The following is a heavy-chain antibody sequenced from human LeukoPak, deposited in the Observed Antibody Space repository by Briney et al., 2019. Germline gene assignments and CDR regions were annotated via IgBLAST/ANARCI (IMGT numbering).Heavy chain of an antibody. J-gene: IGHJ6*03. V-gene: IGHV3-48*01. Sequence: GGSLRLSCAASGFTFSSYSMNWVRQAPGKGLEWVSYISSSSSTIYYADSVKGRFTISRDNAKNSLYLQMNSLRAEDTAVYYCARGPYYDFWSGYYTGIYIMDVWGKGTTVTVSS. CDR1: GFTFSSYS. D-gene: IGHD3-3*01. CDR3: ARGPYYDFWSGYYTGIYIMDV. CDR2: ISSSSSTI.